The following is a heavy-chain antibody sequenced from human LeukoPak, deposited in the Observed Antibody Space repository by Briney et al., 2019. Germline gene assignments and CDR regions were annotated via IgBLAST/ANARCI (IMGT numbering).Heavy chain of an antibody. V-gene: IGHV3-48*02. CDR3: ASEAGYGRPGGGY. J-gene: IGHJ4*02. CDR2: ISSSSSII. D-gene: IGHD5-18*01. Sequence: GGSLRLSCAASGFIFSSYRMNWVRQAPGKGLEWVSYISSSSSIICYADSVKGRFTISRDNAKNSLYLQMNSLRDEDTAVYYCASEAGYGRPGGGYWGQGTLVTVSS. CDR1: GFIFSSYR.